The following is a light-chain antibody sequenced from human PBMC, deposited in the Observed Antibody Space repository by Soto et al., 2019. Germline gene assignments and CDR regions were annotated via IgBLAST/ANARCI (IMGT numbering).Light chain of an antibody. J-gene: IGKJ1*01. CDR1: HSITTY. CDR3: QQRSSWWT. V-gene: IGKV3-11*01. CDR2: DAS. Sequence: ETVLTQSPATLSLSPGDRATLSCRASHSITTYLACYQQKTGQAPKLLFYDASNRATGIPARFSASGSGTDFTLTISSLEPEDSAVYYCQQRSSWWTFGQGTKVEIK.